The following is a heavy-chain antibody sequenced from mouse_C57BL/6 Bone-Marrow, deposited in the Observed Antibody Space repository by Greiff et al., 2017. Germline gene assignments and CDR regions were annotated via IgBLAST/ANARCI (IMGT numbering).Heavy chain of an antibody. V-gene: IGHV1-81*01. Sequence: QVQLKESGAELARPGASVKLSCKASGYTFTSYGISWVKQRTGQGLEWIGEIYPRSGNTYYNEKFKGKATLTADKSSSAAYMELRSMTAEDAADYFGGRGGGKTLFDYWGQGTTLTVSS. CDR2: IYPRSGNT. CDR3: GRGGGKTLFDY. D-gene: IGHD1-1*02. J-gene: IGHJ2*01. CDR1: GYTFTSYG.